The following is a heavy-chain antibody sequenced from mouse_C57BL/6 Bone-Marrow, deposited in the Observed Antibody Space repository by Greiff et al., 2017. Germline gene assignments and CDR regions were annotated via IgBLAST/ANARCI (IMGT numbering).Heavy chain of an antibody. D-gene: IGHD2-1*01. J-gene: IGHJ3*01. CDR3: ARHEGHGNYLAWLAY. V-gene: IGHV1-62-2*01. CDR2: FYPGSGSI. Sequence: VQLKEPGAELVKPGASVKLSCKASGYTFTEYTIHWVKQRSGQGLEWIGWFYPGSGSIKYNEKFKDKATLTADKSSSTVYIELSRLTSEDSAVYFCARHEGHGNYLAWLAYWGQGTLVTVSA. CDR1: GYTFTEYT.